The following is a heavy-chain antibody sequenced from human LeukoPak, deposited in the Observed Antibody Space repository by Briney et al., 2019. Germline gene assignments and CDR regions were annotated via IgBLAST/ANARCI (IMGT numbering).Heavy chain of an antibody. V-gene: IGHV5-51*01. J-gene: IGHJ3*02. D-gene: IGHD1-1*01. CDR1: GYSFTSYW. Sequence: GESLKITCKGSGYSFTSYWIGWVRQMPGKGLEWMGIIYPADSDTRNSPSFQGQVTISADKSISTAYLQWSSLKASDTAMYYCARGTTPRFYDIWGQGTMVTVSS. CDR2: IYPADSDT. CDR3: ARGTTPRFYDI.